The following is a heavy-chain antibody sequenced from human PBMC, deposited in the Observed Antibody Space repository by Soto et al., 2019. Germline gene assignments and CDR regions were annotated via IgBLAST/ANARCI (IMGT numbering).Heavy chain of an antibody. J-gene: IGHJ6*02. D-gene: IGHD4-17*01. CDR2: INAGNGNT. Sequence: ASVKISCKASGYTFTSYAMHWVRQAPGQRLEWMGWINAGNGNTKYSQKFQGRVTITRDTSASTAYMELSSLRSEDTAVYYCARWFDDVGDYGGTSGMEVWGQGTKVTVSS. CDR3: ARWFDDVGDYGGTSGMEV. CDR1: GYTFTSYA. V-gene: IGHV1-3*01.